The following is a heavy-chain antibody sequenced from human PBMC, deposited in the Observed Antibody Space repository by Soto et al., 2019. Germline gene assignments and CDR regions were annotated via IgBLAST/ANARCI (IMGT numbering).Heavy chain of an antibody. J-gene: IGHJ4*02. V-gene: IGHV1-8*01. D-gene: IGHD4-17*01. Sequence: QVQLVPSGAEVKKPGASVKVSCKASAYTFTSYDINWVRQATGQGLEWMGWMNPNSGNTVYAQKLQGRVIMTRNTSKNTADMELSSLRSEDTAVYYCARTLYGDKVDYWGQGTLVTVSS. CDR1: AYTFTSYD. CDR3: ARTLYGDKVDY. CDR2: MNPNSGNT.